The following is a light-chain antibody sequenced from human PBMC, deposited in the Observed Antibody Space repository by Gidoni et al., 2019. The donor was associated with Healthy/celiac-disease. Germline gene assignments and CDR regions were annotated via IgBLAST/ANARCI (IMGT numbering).Light chain of an antibody. CDR1: SSNIGSNT. CDR3: AAWDDSLNGWV. Sequence: QSVLTQPPSASGTPGQRVTISCSGSSSNIGSNTVNWYQQLPGTAPKLLIYSNHQRPSGVPARFSVSKSGTSASLAISGLQSADVADYYCAAWDDSLNGWVFGGGTKLTVL. V-gene: IGLV1-44*01. CDR2: SNH. J-gene: IGLJ3*02.